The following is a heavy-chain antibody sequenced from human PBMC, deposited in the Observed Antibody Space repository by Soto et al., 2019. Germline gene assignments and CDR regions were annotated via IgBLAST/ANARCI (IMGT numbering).Heavy chain of an antibody. V-gene: IGHV1-18*01. CDR1: GYTFTRSG. CDR3: AREGVAPYYYYGMDV. Sequence: QVQLVQSGAEVKKPGASVKVSCKASGYTFTRSGISWVRQAPGQGLEWMGWISTYNGDTNYAQTFQGRVTMTTDTPTSTVHMEVRSLRSHETTVYYCAREGVAPYYYYGMDVWGQGTPVTVSS. D-gene: IGHD2-15*01. J-gene: IGHJ6*02. CDR2: ISTYNGDT.